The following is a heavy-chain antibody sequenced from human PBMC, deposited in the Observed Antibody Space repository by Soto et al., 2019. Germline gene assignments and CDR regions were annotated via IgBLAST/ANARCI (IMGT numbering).Heavy chain of an antibody. CDR1: GGSISSGGYS. Sequence: PSETLSLTCAVSGGSISSGGYSWSWIRQPPGKGLEWIGYIYHSGSTYYNPSLKSRVTISVDRSKNQFSLKLSSVTAADTAVYYCARGNYDFWRGYQPDWFDPWGQGTLVAVS. CDR3: ARGNYDFWRGYQPDWFDP. J-gene: IGHJ5*02. D-gene: IGHD3-3*01. V-gene: IGHV4-30-2*01. CDR2: IYHSGST.